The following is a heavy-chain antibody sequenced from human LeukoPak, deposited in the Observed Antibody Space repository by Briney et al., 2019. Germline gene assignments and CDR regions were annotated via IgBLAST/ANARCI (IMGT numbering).Heavy chain of an antibody. CDR1: GYTFTSYG. J-gene: IGHJ5*02. D-gene: IGHD3-3*01. CDR3: ARVDRIWSGYYSLPNWFDP. CDR2: ISAYNGNT. Sequence: ASVKVSCKASGYTFTSYGISWVRQAPGQGLEWMGWISAYNGNTNYAQKLQGRVTMTTDTSTSTAYMELRSLRSDGTAVYYCARVDRIWSGYYSLPNWFDPWGQGTLVTVSS. V-gene: IGHV1-18*01.